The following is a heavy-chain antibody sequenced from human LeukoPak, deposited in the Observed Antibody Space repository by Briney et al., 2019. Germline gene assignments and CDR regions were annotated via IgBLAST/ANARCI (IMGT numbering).Heavy chain of an antibody. V-gene: IGHV5-51*01. CDR1: GYSSTGYW. CDR2: IYPGESNT. CDR3: VRQIIVTGTSRLRTFDA. Sequence: AESLKISCKGSGYSSTGYWIGWVRHLPPENLWWMGTIYPGESNTRYTASSQNHLTTSADRTTTTAHLQWSSLKASDTAMYYCVRQIIVTGTSRLRTFDAWGRGTLVSVSS. J-gene: IGHJ5*01. D-gene: IGHD2/OR15-2a*01.